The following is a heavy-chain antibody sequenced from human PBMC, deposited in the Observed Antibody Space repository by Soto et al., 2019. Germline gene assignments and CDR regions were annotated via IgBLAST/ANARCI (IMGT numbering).Heavy chain of an antibody. J-gene: IGHJ3*02. CDR1: GDSITSNTHF. D-gene: IGHD3-3*01. CDR2: FHYTGKT. V-gene: IGHV4-39*02. CDR3: RGTELLEPFDT. Sequence: SETLSLTCTVSGDSITSNTHFWNWVRQSPGKGLEWIGYFHYTGKTYYNPSLKSRVTISVDPSKNHLSLTLNSATAADTAVYYCRGTELLEPFDTWGQGTMVT.